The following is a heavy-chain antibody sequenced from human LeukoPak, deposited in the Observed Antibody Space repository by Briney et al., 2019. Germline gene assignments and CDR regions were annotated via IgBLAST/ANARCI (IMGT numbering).Heavy chain of an antibody. Sequence: GGSLRLSWAASGFTFSSYEMNWVRQAPGKGLEWVSGILGLGGASRTYYADSVKGRFTISRDNSKNTLYLQMNSLRAEDTAVYYCAHGTMYQLDYWGQGTLVTVSS. CDR1: GFTFSSYE. V-gene: IGHV3-23*01. CDR2: ILGLGGASRT. D-gene: IGHD2-2*01. CDR3: AHGTMYQLDY. J-gene: IGHJ4*02.